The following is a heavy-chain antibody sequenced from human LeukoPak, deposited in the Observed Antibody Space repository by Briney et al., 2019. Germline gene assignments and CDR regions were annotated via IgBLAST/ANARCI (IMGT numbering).Heavy chain of an antibody. CDR1: GGSISSSDYY. CDR2: IYYSGST. V-gene: IGHV4-39*01. D-gene: IGHD3-22*01. Sequence: SETLSLTCTVSGGSISSSDYYWGWIRQPPGRGLEWIGSIYYSGSTYYSPSLKSRVTISVDTSKNQFSLKLNSLTAADTAVYYCASKRSGYYSGFFDYWGQGTLVTVSS. J-gene: IGHJ4*02. CDR3: ASKRSGYYSGFFDY.